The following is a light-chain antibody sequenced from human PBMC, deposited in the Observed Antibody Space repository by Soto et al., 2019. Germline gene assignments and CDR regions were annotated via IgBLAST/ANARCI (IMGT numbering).Light chain of an antibody. CDR2: SNN. Sequence: QSVLTQPPSASGTPGQRVTISCSGSSSNIGSNTVNWYQQLPGTAPKLLIYSNNQRPSGVPDRFSGSKSGTSASLAIGGLQSEDEADYYCAAWDDSLNGPHVVFGGGTKVTVL. CDR1: SSNIGSNT. CDR3: AAWDDSLNGPHVV. J-gene: IGLJ2*01. V-gene: IGLV1-44*01.